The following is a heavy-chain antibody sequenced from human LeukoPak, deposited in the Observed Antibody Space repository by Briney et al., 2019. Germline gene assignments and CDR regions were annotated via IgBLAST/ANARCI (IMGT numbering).Heavy chain of an antibody. D-gene: IGHD6-19*01. Sequence: GGSLRLSCAASGFTFGSDAMSWVRRAPGKGLEWVSGISDTGDRTYCTASVKGRFTISRDNSKNTLYLQMNSLRAEDTAIYFCAKDRSVAVTNTDGYFDYWGQGTLVTVSS. CDR1: GFTFGSDA. J-gene: IGHJ4*02. CDR3: AKDRSVAVTNTDGYFDY. V-gene: IGHV3-23*01. CDR2: ISDTGDRT.